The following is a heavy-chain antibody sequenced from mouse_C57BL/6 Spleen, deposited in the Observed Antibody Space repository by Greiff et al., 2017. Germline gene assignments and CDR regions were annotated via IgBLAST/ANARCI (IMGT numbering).Heavy chain of an antibody. D-gene: IGHD1-1*01. V-gene: IGHV14-3*01. Sequence: VQLQQSVAELVRPGASVKLSCTASGFNIKNTYMHWVKQRPEQGLEWIGRIDPANGNTKYAPKFQGKATITADTSSNTAYLQLSSLTSEDTAIYYCARSSGYYYGSSSAFDCWGQGTTLTGSS. J-gene: IGHJ2*01. CDR3: ARSSGYYYGSSSAFDC. CDR2: IDPANGNT. CDR1: GFNIKNTY.